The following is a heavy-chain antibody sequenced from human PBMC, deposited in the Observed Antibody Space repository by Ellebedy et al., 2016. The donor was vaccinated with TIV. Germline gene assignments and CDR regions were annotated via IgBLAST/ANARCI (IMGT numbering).Heavy chain of an antibody. Sequence: SLKISXAASGFTFDDYAMHWVRQAPGKGLEWVSGISWNSGSIGYADSVKGRFTISRDNAKNSLYLQMNSLRAEDTALYYCAKGGSWYAFNWFNPWGQGTLVTVSS. V-gene: IGHV3-9*01. CDR2: ISWNSGSI. CDR1: GFTFDDYA. D-gene: IGHD6-13*01. CDR3: AKGGSWYAFNWFNP. J-gene: IGHJ5*02.